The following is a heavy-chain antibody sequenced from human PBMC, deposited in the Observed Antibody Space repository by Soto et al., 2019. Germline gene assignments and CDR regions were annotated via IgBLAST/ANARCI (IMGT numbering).Heavy chain of an antibody. D-gene: IGHD1-26*01. CDR1: GGSISSYY. J-gene: IGHJ4*02. Sequence: AETLSLTCTVSGGSISSYYCICIRQPSFKGREWIVRIYTSGSTNYNPSLKSRVTMSVDTSKNQFSLKLSSVTAADTAVYYCARDDKSRGLGIDYWGQGTLVTVSS. CDR3: ARDDKSRGLGIDY. V-gene: IGHV4-4*07. CDR2: IYTSGST.